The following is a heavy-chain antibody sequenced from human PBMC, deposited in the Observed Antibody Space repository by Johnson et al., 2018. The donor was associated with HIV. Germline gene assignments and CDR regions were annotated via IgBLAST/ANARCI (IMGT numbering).Heavy chain of an antibody. D-gene: IGHD1-26*01. CDR3: ARVEWDQNAFDI. CDR1: GFTFSTYA. V-gene: IGHV3-30-3*01. J-gene: IGHJ3*02. Sequence: QVQLVESGGGLVQPGGSLRLSCAASGFTFSTYAMHWVRQAPGKGLEWVTIISYDGSNKFYADSVKGRFTISRDNSKNTLYLQMNSLRVEDTAVYYCARVEWDQNAFDIWGQGTMVTVSS. CDR2: ISYDGSNK.